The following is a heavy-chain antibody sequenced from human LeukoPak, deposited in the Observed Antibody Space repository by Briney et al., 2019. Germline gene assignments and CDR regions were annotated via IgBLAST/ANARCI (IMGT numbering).Heavy chain of an antibody. CDR1: GFTFSSYW. Sequence: GGSLRLSCAASGFTFSSYWMNWARQAPGKGLEWVASINHNGNVNYYVDSVKGRFTISRDNAKNSLYLQMSNLRAEDTAVYFCARDSPVTTVDLSAFDIWGQGTMVTVSS. D-gene: IGHD4-17*01. CDR3: ARDSPVTTVDLSAFDI. J-gene: IGHJ3*02. CDR2: INHNGNVN. V-gene: IGHV3-7*03.